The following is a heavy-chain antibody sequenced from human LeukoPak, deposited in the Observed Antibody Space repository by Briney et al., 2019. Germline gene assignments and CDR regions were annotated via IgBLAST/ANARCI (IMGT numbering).Heavy chain of an antibody. CDR2: INHSGST. CDR3: ARVPGRKYYYDSSGYPLAFDI. D-gene: IGHD3-22*01. J-gene: IGHJ3*02. CDR1: GGSFSGYY. V-gene: IGHV4-34*01. Sequence: SETLSTTCAVYGGSFSGYYWSWIRQPPGKGLEWIGEINHSGSTNYNPSLKSRVTISVDTSKNQFSLKLSSVTAADTAVYYCARVPGRKYYYDSSGYPLAFDIWGQGTMVTVSS.